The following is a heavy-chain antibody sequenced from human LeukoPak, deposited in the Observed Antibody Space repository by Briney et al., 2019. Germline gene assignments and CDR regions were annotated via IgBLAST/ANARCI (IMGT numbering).Heavy chain of an antibody. CDR1: GGSISSYY. Sequence: SETLSLTCTVSGGSISSYYWSWIRQPAGKGLEWIGRIYTSGSTNYNPSLKSRVTMSVDTSKNQFSLKLSSVTAADTAVYYCAXXXXXXXXXXXXXAAPPGSYYFDYWGQGTLVTVSS. V-gene: IGHV4-4*07. D-gene: IGHD2-15*01. CDR3: AXXXXXXXXXXXXXAAPPGSYYFDY. CDR2: IYTSGST. J-gene: IGHJ4*02.